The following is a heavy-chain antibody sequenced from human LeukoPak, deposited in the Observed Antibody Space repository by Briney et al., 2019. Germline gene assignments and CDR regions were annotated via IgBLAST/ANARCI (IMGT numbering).Heavy chain of an antibody. D-gene: IGHD3-10*01. Sequence: GESLKISCKGSGYSFTSYWIGWVRQMPGKGLEWMGIIYPGDSDTRYSPSFQGQVTISADKSISTAYLQWSSLKASDTAMYYCARRQLLLWFGESDALDIWGQGTMVTVSS. V-gene: IGHV5-51*01. CDR1: GYSFTSYW. CDR2: IYPGDSDT. J-gene: IGHJ3*02. CDR3: ARRQLLLWFGESDALDI.